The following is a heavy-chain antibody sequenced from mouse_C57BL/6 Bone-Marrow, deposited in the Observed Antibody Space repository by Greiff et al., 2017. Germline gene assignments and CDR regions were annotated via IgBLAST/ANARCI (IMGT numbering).Heavy chain of an antibody. CDR2: IYPGDGDT. D-gene: IGHD2-5*01. V-gene: IGHV1-82*01. Sequence: QVQLKQSGPELVKPGASVKISCKASGYAFSSSWMNWVKQRPGKGLEWIGRIYPGDGDTNYNGKFKGKATLTAAKSSSTAYMQLSSLTSEDSAVYFCARDPYYSIYFDYWGQGTTLTVSS. J-gene: IGHJ2*01. CDR1: GYAFSSSW. CDR3: ARDPYYSIYFDY.